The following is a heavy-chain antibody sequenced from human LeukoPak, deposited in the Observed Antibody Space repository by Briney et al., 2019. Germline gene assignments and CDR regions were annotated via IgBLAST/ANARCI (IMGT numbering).Heavy chain of an antibody. CDR3: ARVGIAAAGTLNWYFDL. D-gene: IGHD6-13*01. Sequence: GASVKVSCKASGYTFTSYAMNWVRQAPGQGLEWMGWINTNTGNPTYAQGFTGRFVFSLDTSVSTAYLQISSLKAEDTAVYYCARVGIAAAGTLNWYFDLWGRGTLVTVSS. V-gene: IGHV7-4-1*02. J-gene: IGHJ2*01. CDR1: GYTFTSYA. CDR2: INTNTGNP.